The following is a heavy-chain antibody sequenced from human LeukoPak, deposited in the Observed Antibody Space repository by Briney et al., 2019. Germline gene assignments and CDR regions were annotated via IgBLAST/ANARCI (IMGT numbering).Heavy chain of an antibody. Sequence: SETLSLTCAVYGGSFSGYYWSWIRQPPGKGLEWIGEINQSGITNYNTSLKSRVTISVDTSKNQFSLKLSSVTAADTAVYYCARRGDYVWGSYRYSNWFDPWGQGTLVTVSS. CDR1: GGSFSGYY. CDR3: ARRGDYVWGSYRYSNWFDP. J-gene: IGHJ5*02. CDR2: INQSGIT. D-gene: IGHD3-16*02. V-gene: IGHV4-34*01.